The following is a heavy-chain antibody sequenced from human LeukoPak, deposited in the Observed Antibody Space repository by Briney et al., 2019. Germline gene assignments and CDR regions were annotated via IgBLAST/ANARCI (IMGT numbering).Heavy chain of an antibody. CDR1: KFTFVNYA. CDR3: AREDCSGGSCYFHH. CDR2: ISGSGDAT. D-gene: IGHD2-15*01. Sequence: GGSLRLSCAASKFTFVNYAMSWVRQAPGKGLEWVSTISGSGDATYYADSVKGRFTISRDNAKNTLYLQMNSLRAEDTAVYYCAREDCSGGSCYFHHWGQGTLVTVSS. J-gene: IGHJ1*01. V-gene: IGHV3-23*01.